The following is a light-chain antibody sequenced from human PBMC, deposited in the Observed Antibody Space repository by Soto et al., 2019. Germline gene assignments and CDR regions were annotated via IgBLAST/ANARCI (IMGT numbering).Light chain of an antibody. V-gene: IGKV3-15*01. CDR2: GAS. CDR3: QQYNNWPLT. Sequence: EIVMTQSPATLSVSPGERATLSCRASQSVSSDLAWYQQKPGQAPRLLIYGASTRPTGIPGRCSGSGSGTDFTLTISSLQSEDFAVYYCQQYNNWPLTFGGGTKVEIK. CDR1: QSVSSD. J-gene: IGKJ4*01.